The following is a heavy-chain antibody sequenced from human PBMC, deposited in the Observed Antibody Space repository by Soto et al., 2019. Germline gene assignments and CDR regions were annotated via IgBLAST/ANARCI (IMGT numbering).Heavy chain of an antibody. D-gene: IGHD4-17*01. J-gene: IGHJ6*02. V-gene: IGHV4-34*01. Sequence: PSETLSLTCGVYGGSFSNYYWSWIRQSPGKGLEWIGEINHSGSTNYNPSLKSRVTISVDTSKNQFSLKLSSVTAADTAVYYCARDRMTTVTTYYYGMDVWGQGTTVTVSS. CDR3: ARDRMTTVTTYYYGMDV. CDR1: GGSFSNYY. CDR2: INHSGST.